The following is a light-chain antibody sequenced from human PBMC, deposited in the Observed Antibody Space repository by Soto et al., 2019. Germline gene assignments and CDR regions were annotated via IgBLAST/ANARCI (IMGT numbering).Light chain of an antibody. V-gene: IGLV2-8*01. CDR3: SSYAGSKNLL. CDR1: SSDVGGYNY. CDR2: EVS. Sequence: QSALTQPPSASGSPGQSVTISCTGTSSDVGGYNYVSWYQQHPGKAPKVMIYEVSKRPSGVPDRFSGSKSGNTASLTVSGLEAEDEADYYCSSYAGSKNLLFGGGPKLTVL. J-gene: IGLJ2*01.